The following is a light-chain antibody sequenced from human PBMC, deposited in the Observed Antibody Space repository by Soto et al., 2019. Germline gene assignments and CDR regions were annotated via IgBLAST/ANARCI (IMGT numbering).Light chain of an antibody. CDR2: GAS. CDR3: HQDYNLPLT. J-gene: IGKJ1*01. V-gene: IGKV3-20*01. CDR1: QSVTSGS. Sequence: EIVLTQSPGTLSLSPGERATLSCSASQSVTSGSLAWDQHKPGQAPRLLIYGASTRATGIPDRFSGSGAVTEFTLTISSLQPEDFAVYFCHQDYNLPLTFGPGTKVDI.